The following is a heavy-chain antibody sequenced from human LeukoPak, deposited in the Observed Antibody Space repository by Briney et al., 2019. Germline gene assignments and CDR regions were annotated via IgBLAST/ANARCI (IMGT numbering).Heavy chain of an antibody. V-gene: IGHV3-23*01. CDR2: ITGSGGDT. J-gene: IGHJ4*02. CDR1: GFAFSTYT. D-gene: IGHD3-16*01. Sequence: GGSLRLSCAASGFAFSTYTMTWVRQAPGKGLEWVSTITGSGGDTYYADSVKGRFTISRDNSKNTLYLQMNSLRAEDTAVYYCARDFHDRFGGYYFDYWGQGTLVTVSS. CDR3: ARDFHDRFGGYYFDY.